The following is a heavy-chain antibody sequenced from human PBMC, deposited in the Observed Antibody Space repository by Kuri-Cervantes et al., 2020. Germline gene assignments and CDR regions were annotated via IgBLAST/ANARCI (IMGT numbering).Heavy chain of an antibody. D-gene: IGHD5-12*01. CDR1: GFTFDDYA. V-gene: IGHV4-34*01. CDR2: INHSGST. J-gene: IGHJ4*02. Sequence: ESLKISCAASGFTFDDYAMHWVRQAPGKGLEWIGEINHSGSTNYNPSLKSRVTISVDTSKNQFSLKLSSVTAADTAVYYCARSGYVFLVFDYWGQGTLVTVSS. CDR3: ARSGYVFLVFDY.